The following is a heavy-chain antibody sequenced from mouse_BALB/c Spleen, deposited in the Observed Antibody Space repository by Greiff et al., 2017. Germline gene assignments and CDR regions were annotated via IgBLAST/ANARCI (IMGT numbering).Heavy chain of an antibody. Sequence: VQLQQSGAELVKPGASVKLSCTASGFNIKDTYMHWVKQRPEQGLEWIGRIDPANGNTKYDPKFQGKATITADTSSNTAYLQLSSLTSEDTAVYCCARGVGGDYFDYWGQGTPLTVSS. J-gene: IGHJ2*01. CDR1: GFNIKDTY. V-gene: IGHV14-3*02. CDR3: ARGVGGDYFDY. D-gene: IGHD1-1*02. CDR2: IDPANGNT.